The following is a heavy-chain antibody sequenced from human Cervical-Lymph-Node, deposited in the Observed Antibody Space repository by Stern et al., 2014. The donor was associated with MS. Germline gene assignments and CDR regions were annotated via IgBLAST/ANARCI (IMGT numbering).Heavy chain of an antibody. V-gene: IGHV4-39*01. Sequence: QVQLQESGPGLVKPSETLSLTCTVSGGSIYSSTYSWGWIRQPPGKGLEXIGSIHNSGTTYFNPSLKSRVTISAATSKNQFSLNLNSVTAADTAVYYCARRGPNVAACSFDSWGQGTLVAVSS. CDR2: IHNSGTT. D-gene: IGHD6-13*01. CDR3: ARRGPNVAACSFDS. CDR1: GGSIYSSTYS. J-gene: IGHJ4*02.